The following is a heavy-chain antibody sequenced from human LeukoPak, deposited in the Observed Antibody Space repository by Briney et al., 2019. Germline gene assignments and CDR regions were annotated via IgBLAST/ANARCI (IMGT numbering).Heavy chain of an antibody. CDR2: INPSGGST. J-gene: IGHJ6*03. Sequence: ASVKVSCKASGYTFTSYYMHWVRQAPGQGLEWMGIINPSGGSTSYAQKFQGRVTMTRDMSTSTVYMELSSLRSEDTAVYYCARNPRGIAAAGVYYYMDVWGKGTTVTVSS. CDR3: ARNPRGIAAAGVYYYMDV. D-gene: IGHD6-13*01. V-gene: IGHV1-46*01. CDR1: GYTFTSYY.